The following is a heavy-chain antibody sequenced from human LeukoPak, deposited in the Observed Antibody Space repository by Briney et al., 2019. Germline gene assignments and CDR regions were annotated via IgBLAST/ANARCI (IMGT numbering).Heavy chain of an antibody. CDR3: AKDKGTYYYDSSGYPTDPFDY. CDR2: IYSGGST. J-gene: IGHJ4*02. D-gene: IGHD3-22*01. V-gene: IGHV3-53*01. Sequence: GGSLRLSCAASGFTVSSNYMSWVRQAPGKGLEWVSVIYSGGSTYYADSVKGRFTISRDNSKNTLYPQMNSLRAEDTAVYYCAKDKGTYYYDSSGYPTDPFDYWGQGTLVTVSS. CDR1: GFTVSSNY.